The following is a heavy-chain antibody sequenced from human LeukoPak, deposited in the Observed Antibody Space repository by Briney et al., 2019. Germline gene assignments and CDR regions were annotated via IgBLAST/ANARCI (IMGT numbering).Heavy chain of an antibody. Sequence: PSETLSLTCTVSGGSVSSGSYYWSWIRQPPGKGLEWIGHIYFTGSTNHNPSLKSRVSISLDTSKKEFSLKLSFVTAADTAIYYCAGSELVRGYNFDSWGQGTLVTVSS. CDR2: IYFTGST. V-gene: IGHV4-61*01. J-gene: IGHJ4*02. D-gene: IGHD6-6*01. CDR1: GGSVSSGSYY. CDR3: AGSELVRGYNFDS.